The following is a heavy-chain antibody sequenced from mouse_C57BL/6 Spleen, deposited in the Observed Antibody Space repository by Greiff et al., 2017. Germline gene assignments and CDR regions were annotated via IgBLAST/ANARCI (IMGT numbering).Heavy chain of an antibody. Sequence: QVQLQQPGAELVKPGASVKVSCKASGYTFTSYWMHWVKQRPGQGLEWIGRIHPSDSDTNYNQKFKGQATLTLDKSSSTAYMQLSSLTSEDSAVYYCAIIGDYGPYAMDYWGQRTSDTVSS. D-gene: IGHD2-4*01. CDR2: IHPSDSDT. CDR1: GYTFTSYW. CDR3: AIIGDYGPYAMDY. V-gene: IGHV1-74*01. J-gene: IGHJ4*01.